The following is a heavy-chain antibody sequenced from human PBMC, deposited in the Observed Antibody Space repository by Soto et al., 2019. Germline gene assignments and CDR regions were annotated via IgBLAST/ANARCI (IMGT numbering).Heavy chain of an antibody. J-gene: IGHJ4*02. CDR1: GGPMSSYY. Sequence: SETLSLTCIVSGGPMSSYYWSWVRQAPGKGLECIGYIQSSGTTKYNPSLESRVSISVDTSKNQFSLKLSSVTAADTAVYYCARFLLVYYGGNLYPYYFAYGARGAPVPVSS. D-gene: IGHD3-10*01. V-gene: IGHV4-59*01. CDR2: IQSSGTT. CDR3: ARFLLVYYGGNLYPYYFAY.